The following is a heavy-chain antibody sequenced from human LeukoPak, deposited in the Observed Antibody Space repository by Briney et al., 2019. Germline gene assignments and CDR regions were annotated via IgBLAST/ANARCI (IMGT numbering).Heavy chain of an antibody. V-gene: IGHV3-7*04. CDR3: ARGGYYDYVWGSYRLSVDY. D-gene: IGHD3-16*02. CDR2: IKQDGSEK. J-gene: IGHJ4*02. CDR1: GFSFSSHA. Sequence: GGSLRLSCAASGFSFSSHAMNWVRLAPGKGLEWVANIKQDGSEKYYVDSVKGRFTISRDNAKNSLYLQMNSLRAEDTAVYYCARGGYYDYVWGSYRLSVDYWGQGTLVTVSS.